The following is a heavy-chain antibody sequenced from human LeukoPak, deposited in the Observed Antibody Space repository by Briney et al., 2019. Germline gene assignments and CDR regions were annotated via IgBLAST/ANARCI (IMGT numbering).Heavy chain of an antibody. J-gene: IGHJ4*02. V-gene: IGHV4-61*02. CDR2: IYTSGST. CDR3: ARVLGYGDYGYFDY. Sequence: PSGTLSLTCTVSGGSIISGSDYWSWIRQPAGKGLEWIGRIYTSGSTNYNPSLKSRVTISVDTSKNQFSLKLSSVTAADTAVYYCARVLGYGDYGYFDYWGKGTLVTISS. D-gene: IGHD4-17*01. CDR1: GGSIISGSDY.